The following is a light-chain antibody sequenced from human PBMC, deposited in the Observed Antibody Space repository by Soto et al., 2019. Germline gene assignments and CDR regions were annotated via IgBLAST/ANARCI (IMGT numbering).Light chain of an antibody. Sequence: DIQMTQSPSTLSASVGDRVTITCRASQSISSWLAWYQQKPGRAPKLLIYKASSLETGVPSRFSGSGSGTEFTHIISRLQPDDFASYYCQQYGSSSPCTFGQGTKVEIK. CDR1: QSISSW. CDR2: KAS. V-gene: IGKV1-5*03. CDR3: QQYGSSSPCT. J-gene: IGKJ1*01.